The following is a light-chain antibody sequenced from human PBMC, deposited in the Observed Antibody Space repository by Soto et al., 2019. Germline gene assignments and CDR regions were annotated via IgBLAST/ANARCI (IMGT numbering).Light chain of an antibody. CDR2: LIY. CDR1: QSVSTY. V-gene: IGKV1-39*01. Sequence: DIQMTQSPSSLFASVGGRVTITCRASQSVSTYLNWYQQKPGTAPTLLISLIYRRQSGVTSRFSASGSGTDFTLTISDVQPEDFALYYCHQRQSWPRTFGQGTKVDIK. J-gene: IGKJ1*01. CDR3: HQRQSWPRT.